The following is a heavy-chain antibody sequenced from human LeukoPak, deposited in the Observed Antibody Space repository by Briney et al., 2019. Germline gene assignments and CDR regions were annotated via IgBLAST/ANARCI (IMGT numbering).Heavy chain of an antibody. D-gene: IGHD6-13*01. CDR1: GGTFSSYA. Sequence: SVKVSCKASGGTFSSYAISWVRQAPGQGLEWMGMIIPIFGTANYAQKFQGSVTITTDESTSTAYMELSSLRSEDTAVYYCARVSGPYSSSLFDYWGPGTLVTVSS. CDR2: IIPIFGTA. V-gene: IGHV1-69*05. CDR3: ARVSGPYSSSLFDY. J-gene: IGHJ4*02.